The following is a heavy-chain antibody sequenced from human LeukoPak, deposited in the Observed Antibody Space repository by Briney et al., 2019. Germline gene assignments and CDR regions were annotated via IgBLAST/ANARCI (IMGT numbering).Heavy chain of an antibody. CDR2: ISGSGGST. V-gene: IGHV3-23*01. CDR3: AKSGGLSGSGRLAMDV. Sequence: PGGSLRLSCAASGFTFNNYAMNWVRQAPGKGLEWVSGISGSGGSTYYADSVKGRFTSSRDNSNNTLYVQMNSLRVEDTAVYYCAKSGGLSGSGRLAMDVWGQGTTVTVSS. D-gene: IGHD3-10*01. J-gene: IGHJ6*02. CDR1: GFTFNNYA.